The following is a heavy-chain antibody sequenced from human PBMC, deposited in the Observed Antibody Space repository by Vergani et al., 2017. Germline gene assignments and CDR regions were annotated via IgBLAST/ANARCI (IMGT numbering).Heavy chain of an antibody. Sequence: QVQLQESGPGLVKPSQTLSLTCTVSGGPISSGDYYWSWIRQPPGKGLECIGYIYYSGSTYYNPSLKSRVTISVDTSKNQFSLKLSSVTAADTAVYYCARVRRDDSSGYYYYYGMDVWGQGTTVTVSS. CDR2: IYYSGST. J-gene: IGHJ6*02. CDR3: ARVRRDDSSGYYYYYGMDV. D-gene: IGHD3-22*01. V-gene: IGHV4-30-4*01. CDR1: GGPISSGDYY.